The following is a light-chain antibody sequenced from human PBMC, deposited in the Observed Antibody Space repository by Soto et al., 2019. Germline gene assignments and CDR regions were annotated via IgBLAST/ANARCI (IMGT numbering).Light chain of an antibody. V-gene: IGKV3-15*01. CDR2: DTS. CDR3: QQYGISPSWT. Sequence: EIVMTQSPATLSVSTGEGATLSCRASQGIGDTLAWYQQKPGQTPRLLIYDTSIRAAGVPARFSGSGSGTEFTLTISRLEPEDFAVYYCQQYGISPSWTFGQGTKVAIK. CDR1: QGIGDT. J-gene: IGKJ1*01.